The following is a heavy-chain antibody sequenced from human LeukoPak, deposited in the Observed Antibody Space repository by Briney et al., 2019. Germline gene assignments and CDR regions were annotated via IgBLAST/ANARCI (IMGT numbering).Heavy chain of an antibody. V-gene: IGHV1-46*01. CDR3: ARDRGSGSYSDWFDP. Sequence: ASVKVSCKASGYTFTSYYMHWVRQAPGQWLEWMGIINPSGGSTSYAQKFQGRVTMTRDTSTSTVYMELSSLRSEDTAVYYCARDRGSGSYSDWFDPWGQGTLVTVSS. J-gene: IGHJ5*02. CDR2: INPSGGST. D-gene: IGHD1-26*01. CDR1: GYTFTSYY.